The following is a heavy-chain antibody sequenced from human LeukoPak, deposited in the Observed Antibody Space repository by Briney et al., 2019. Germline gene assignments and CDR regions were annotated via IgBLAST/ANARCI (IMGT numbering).Heavy chain of an antibody. CDR3: AKGEYYFDY. J-gene: IGHJ4*02. CDR1: GFTSSSRV. V-gene: IGHV3-13*01. CDR2: IGTAAET. Sequence: GGSLRLSCVASGFTSSSRVMHWVRLPIGKGLEWVSGIGTAAETYYLGSVKGRFTISRDNSKNTLYLQMNSLRAEDTVVYYCAKGEYYFDYWGQGTLVTVSS.